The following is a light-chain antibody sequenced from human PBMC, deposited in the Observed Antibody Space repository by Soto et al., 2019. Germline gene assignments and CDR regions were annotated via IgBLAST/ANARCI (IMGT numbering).Light chain of an antibody. V-gene: IGKV3D-20*02. CDR2: GAS. CDR3: QQSYSIPRT. CDR1: QSVSSGY. Sequence: TQSPATLSVSLGEEVSLSCRASQSVSSGYLAWYQQKPGQAPRLLIYGASRRATGIPDRFSGSGSGTDFTLSISRLEPEDFATYYCQQSYSIPRTFGQGTKVDIK. J-gene: IGKJ1*01.